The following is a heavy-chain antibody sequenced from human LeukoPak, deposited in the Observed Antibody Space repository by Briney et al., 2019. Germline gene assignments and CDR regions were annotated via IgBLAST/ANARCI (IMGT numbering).Heavy chain of an antibody. Sequence: ASVKVSCKASGYTFTSYGISWVRQAPGQGLEWMGWISAYNGNTNYAQKLQGRVTMTTDTSTSTAYMELRSLRSDDTAVYYCARSASITIFGVVIVSGYMDVWGKGTTVTISS. V-gene: IGHV1-18*01. CDR1: GYTFTSYG. CDR2: ISAYNGNT. J-gene: IGHJ6*03. D-gene: IGHD3-3*01. CDR3: ARSASITIFGVVIVSGYMDV.